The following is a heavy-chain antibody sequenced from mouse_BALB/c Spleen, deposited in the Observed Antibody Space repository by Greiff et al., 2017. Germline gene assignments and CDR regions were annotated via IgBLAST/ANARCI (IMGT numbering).Heavy chain of an antibody. J-gene: IGHJ3*01. D-gene: IGHD2-4*01. CDR3: ARYDYSFAY. CDR2: ISSGGST. V-gene: IGHV5-6-5*01. CDR1: GFTFSSYA. Sequence: EVQVVESGGGLVKPGGSLKLSCAASGFTFSSYAMSWVRQTPEKRLEWVASISSGGSTYYPDSVKGRFTISRDNARNILYLQMSSLRSEDTAMYYCARYDYSFAYWGQGTLVTVSA.